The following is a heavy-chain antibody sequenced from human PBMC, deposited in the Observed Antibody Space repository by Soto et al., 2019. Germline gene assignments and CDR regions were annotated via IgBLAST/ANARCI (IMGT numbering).Heavy chain of an antibody. D-gene: IGHD3-16*01. J-gene: IGHJ4*02. V-gene: IGHV3-33*01. Sequence: GGSLRLSCAASGFTLSSYGMHWVRQAPGKGLEWVAFIWHDGGNKFYAESVKGRFTISRDNSKNTLYLQMTSLSAEDTAMYYCARDGDVNTGFGKDYWGQGTLVTVSS. CDR2: IWHDGGNK. CDR3: ARDGDVNTGFGKDY. CDR1: GFTLSSYG.